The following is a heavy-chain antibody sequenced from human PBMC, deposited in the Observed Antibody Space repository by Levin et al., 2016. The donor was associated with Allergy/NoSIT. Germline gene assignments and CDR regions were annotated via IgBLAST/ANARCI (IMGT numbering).Heavy chain of an antibody. CDR2: ISDDGATT. Sequence: GGSLRLSCAASGFKFDAYPMHWVRQAPGKGLEWVSLISDDGATTLYAEFVKGRFSVSRDNRRKTFYLQMNSLRTDDTALYYCAKDQHYDILTGYDSWGQGTPVTVSS. V-gene: IGHV3-43*02. J-gene: IGHJ5*02. CDR1: GFKFDAYP. D-gene: IGHD3-9*01. CDR3: AKDQHYDILTGYDS.